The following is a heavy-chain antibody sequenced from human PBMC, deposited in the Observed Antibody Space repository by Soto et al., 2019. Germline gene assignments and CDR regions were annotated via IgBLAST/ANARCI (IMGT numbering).Heavy chain of an antibody. CDR3: ATLICGGDSFTPSWFDP. D-gene: IGHD2-21*02. CDR2: IYPGDSDT. Sequence: GESLKISCKGSGYSFTSYWIGWVRQMPGKGLEWMGIIYPGDSDTRYSPSFQGQVTISADKPISTAYLQWSSLKASDTAMYYWATLICGGDSFTPSWFDPWGQGTMVSACS. V-gene: IGHV5-51*01. CDR1: GYSFTSYW. J-gene: IGHJ5*02.